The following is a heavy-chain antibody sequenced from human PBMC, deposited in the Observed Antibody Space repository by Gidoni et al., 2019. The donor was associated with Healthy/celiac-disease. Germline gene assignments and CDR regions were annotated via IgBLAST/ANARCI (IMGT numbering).Heavy chain of an antibody. V-gene: IGHV3-23*01. D-gene: IGHD2-21*02. CDR1: GFTFSSYA. Sequence: EVQLLESGGGLVQPGGSLRLSCAASGFTFSSYAMSWVRQAPGKGLEWVSAISGSGGSTYYADSVKGRFTISRDNSKNTLYLQMNSLRAEDTAVYYCAKVECGGDCYLSYYYGMDVWGQGTTVTVSS. CDR2: ISGSGGST. CDR3: AKVECGGDCYLSYYYGMDV. J-gene: IGHJ6*02.